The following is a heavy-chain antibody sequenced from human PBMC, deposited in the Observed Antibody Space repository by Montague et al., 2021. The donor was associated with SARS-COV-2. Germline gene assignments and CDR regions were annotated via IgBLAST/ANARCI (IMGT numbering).Heavy chain of an antibody. D-gene: IGHD3-10*01. J-gene: IGHJ4*02. CDR3: ARTYYYGSGSYYTYDFDY. CDR2: IDWYDDK. CDR1: GFSLSTSGMC. V-gene: IGHV2-70*01. Sequence: PALVKPTQTLTLTCTFSGFSLSTSGMCVSWIRQPPGKALEWLALIDWYDDKYYRTSLKTRLTISKDTSKNQVVLTMTNMDPVDTATYYCARTYYYGSGSYYTYDFDYWGQGTLVTVSS.